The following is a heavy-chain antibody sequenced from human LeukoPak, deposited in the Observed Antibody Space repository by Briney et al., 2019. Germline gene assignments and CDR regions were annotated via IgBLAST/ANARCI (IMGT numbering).Heavy chain of an antibody. J-gene: IGHJ3*02. D-gene: IGHD1-20*01. CDR2: IIPIFGTA. CDR3: ARVSNWPGGAFGI. CDR1: GGTFSSYA. V-gene: IGHV1-69*05. Sequence: SVKVSCKASGGTFSSYAISWVRQAPGQGLEWMGGIIPIFGTANYAQKFQGRVTITTDESTSTAYMELSSLRSEDTAVYYCARVSNWPGGAFGIWGQGTMVTVSS.